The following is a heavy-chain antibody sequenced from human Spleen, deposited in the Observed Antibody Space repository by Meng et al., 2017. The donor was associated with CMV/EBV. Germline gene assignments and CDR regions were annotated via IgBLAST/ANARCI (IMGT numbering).Heavy chain of an antibody. CDR3: GRLRDY. V-gene: IGHV3-48*04. D-gene: IGHD3-10*01. CDR2: ISRSSGII. J-gene: IGHJ4*02. CDR1: GFTFSSYW. Sequence: GESLKISCAASGFTFSSYWMSWVRQAPGKGLEWVSFISRSSGIIHYADSVKGRFTISRDNAKNSLYLQMNGLRAEDTAVYYCGRLRDYWGQGTLVTVSS.